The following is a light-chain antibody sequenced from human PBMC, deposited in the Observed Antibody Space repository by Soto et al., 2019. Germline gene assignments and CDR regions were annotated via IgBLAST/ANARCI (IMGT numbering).Light chain of an antibody. J-gene: IGKJ4*01. CDR3: QQYNNWPPLT. Sequence: EIVMTQSPAILSVSPGERATLSCRASQSVFSNLAWYQQKPGQAPRLLIYSASAGVTGIPARFSASGSGTEFTLTISSLQSEDFAIYYCQQYNNWPPLTFGGGTKVEIK. CDR2: SAS. CDR1: QSVFSN. V-gene: IGKV3-15*01.